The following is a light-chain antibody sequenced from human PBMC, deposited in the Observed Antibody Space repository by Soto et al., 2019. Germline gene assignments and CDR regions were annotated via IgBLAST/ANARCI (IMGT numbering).Light chain of an antibody. CDR2: DAS. Sequence: EIVLTQSPATLSLSRGERATLSCRASQSVSSALAWYQQKPGQTPRLLIYDASNRATGIPARFSGSGSGTDFTLTVSSLEPEAFAVYYCQQRSSWPLTFGGGTKVEIK. CDR3: QQRSSWPLT. J-gene: IGKJ4*01. V-gene: IGKV3-11*01. CDR1: QSVSSA.